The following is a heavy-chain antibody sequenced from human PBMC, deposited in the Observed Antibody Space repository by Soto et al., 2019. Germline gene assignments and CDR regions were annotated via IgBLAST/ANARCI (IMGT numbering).Heavy chain of an antibody. Sequence: VASVKVSCKASGYTFTSYYMHWVRQAPGQGLEWMGIINPSGGSTSYAQKFQGRVTMTRDTSTSTVYMELSSLRSEDTAVYYCARDIPHLGAAMWYSEYGMDGWRQGKTVTVSS. CDR3: ARDIPHLGAAMWYSEYGMDG. D-gene: IGHD2-2*01. CDR2: INPSGGST. J-gene: IGHJ6*02. V-gene: IGHV1-46*01. CDR1: GYTFTSYY.